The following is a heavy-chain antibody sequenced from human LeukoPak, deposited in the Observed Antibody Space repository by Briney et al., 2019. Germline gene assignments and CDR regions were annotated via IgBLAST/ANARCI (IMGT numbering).Heavy chain of an antibody. CDR3: ARDSGSSTWFVPDNFRFDP. D-gene: IGHD6-13*01. CDR2: ISSDGGDK. J-gene: IGHJ5*02. V-gene: IGHV3-30*04. Sequence: GGSLRLSCAASGLTFDTCPIHWVRQAPGKGLEWVSSISSDGGDKYYADSVKGRFTISRDNSRNTLHLQMQSLSPEDTAVYYCARDSGSSTWFVPDNFRFDPWGQGTLVTVSS. CDR1: GLTFDTCP.